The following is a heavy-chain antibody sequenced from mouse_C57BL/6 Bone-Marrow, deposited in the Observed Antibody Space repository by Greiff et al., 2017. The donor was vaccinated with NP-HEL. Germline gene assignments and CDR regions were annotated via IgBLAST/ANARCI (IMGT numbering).Heavy chain of an antibody. Sequence: QVQLQQSGAELVRPGTSVKVSCKASGYAFTNYLIEWVKQRPGQGLEWIGVINPGSGGTNYNEKFKGKATLTADKSSSTAYMQLSSLTSEDSAVYFCAREEGYYGSSNYWGQGTTLTVSS. CDR1: GYAFTNYL. V-gene: IGHV1-54*01. D-gene: IGHD1-1*01. J-gene: IGHJ2*01. CDR3: AREEGYYGSSNY. CDR2: INPGSGGT.